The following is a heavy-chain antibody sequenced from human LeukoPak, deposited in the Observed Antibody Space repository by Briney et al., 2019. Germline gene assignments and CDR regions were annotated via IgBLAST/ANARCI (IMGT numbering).Heavy chain of an antibody. CDR2: ISSSSSYI. Sequence: PGGSLRLSCAASGFTFSSYSMNWVRQAPWKGLEWVSSISSSSSYIYYADSVKGRFTISTDNAKNSLYLQMNSLRAEDTAVYYCARVPYYYDSSEDYWGQGTLVTVSS. V-gene: IGHV3-21*01. D-gene: IGHD3-22*01. CDR3: ARVPYYYDSSEDY. CDR1: GFTFSSYS. J-gene: IGHJ4*02.